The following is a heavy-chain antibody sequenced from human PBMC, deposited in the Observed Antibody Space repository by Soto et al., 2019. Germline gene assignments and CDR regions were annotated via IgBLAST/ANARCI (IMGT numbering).Heavy chain of an antibody. D-gene: IGHD1-26*01. Sequence: GGSRTLACAASRFTFSSYGMHWVRQAPGKGLEWVAVISYDGSNKYYADSVKGRFTIARDNSKNTLYLQMNSLRAEDTAVYYCAKDVVVGATTGLGDYYYYGMDVWGQGTTVTVSS. V-gene: IGHV3-30*18. CDR2: ISYDGSNK. J-gene: IGHJ6*02. CDR3: AKDVVVGATTGLGDYYYYGMDV. CDR1: RFTFSSYG.